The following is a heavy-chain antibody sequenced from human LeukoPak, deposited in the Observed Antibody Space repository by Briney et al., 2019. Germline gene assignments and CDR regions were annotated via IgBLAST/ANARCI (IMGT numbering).Heavy chain of an antibody. CDR2: ISYDGSNK. D-gene: IGHD5-24*01. J-gene: IGHJ4*02. CDR3: AKDQARWLQPDY. CDR1: GFTFSSYG. V-gene: IGHV3-30*18. Sequence: PGGSLRLSCAASGFTFSSYGMHWVRQAPGKGLEWVAVISYDGSNKYYADSVKGRFTISRDNSKNTLYLQMNSLRAEDTAVYYCAKDQARWLQPDYWGQETLVTVSS.